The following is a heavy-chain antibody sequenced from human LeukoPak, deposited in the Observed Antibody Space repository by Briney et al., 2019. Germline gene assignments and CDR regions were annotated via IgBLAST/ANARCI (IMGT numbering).Heavy chain of an antibody. CDR2: ISAYNGNT. D-gene: IGHD3-16*02. V-gene: IGHV1-18*01. CDR3: ARGLGNYPEIPLDY. CDR1: GYXFTSYG. Sequence: ASVTVSCKASGYXFTSYGISWVRQAPGQGLEWMGMISAYNGNTNYAQKVQGRVTMTADTATTTAYMELTSLRSDDTAVYYCARGLGNYPEIPLDYWGQGTLVTVSS. J-gene: IGHJ4*02.